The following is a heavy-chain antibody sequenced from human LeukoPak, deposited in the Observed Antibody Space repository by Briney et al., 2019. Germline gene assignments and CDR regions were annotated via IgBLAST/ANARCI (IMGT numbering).Heavy chain of an antibody. CDR2: INHSGST. CDR3: AGRGGSGSYYRYYYYYMDV. Sequence: SETLSLTCAVYGGSFRGYYWSWIRQPPGKGLEWIGEINHSGSTNYNPSLKSRVTISVDTSNNQFSLKLSSVTAADTAVYYCAGRGGSGSYYRYYYYYMDVWGKGTTVTISS. J-gene: IGHJ6*03. CDR1: GGSFRGYY. D-gene: IGHD3-10*01. V-gene: IGHV4-34*01.